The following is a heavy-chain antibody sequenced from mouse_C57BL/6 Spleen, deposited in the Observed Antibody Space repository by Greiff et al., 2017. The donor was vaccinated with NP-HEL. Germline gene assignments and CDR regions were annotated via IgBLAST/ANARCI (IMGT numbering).Heavy chain of an antibody. D-gene: IGHD1-1*01. Sequence: VQLQQSGPELVKPGASVKISCKASGYTFTDYYMNWVKQSHGKSLEWIGDINPNNGGTSYNQKFKGKATLTVDKSSSTAYMELRSLTSEDSAVYYCARDYYGSSYEWFAYWGQGTLVTVSA. J-gene: IGHJ3*01. CDR3: ARDYYGSSYEWFAY. V-gene: IGHV1-26*01. CDR1: GYTFTDYY. CDR2: INPNNGGT.